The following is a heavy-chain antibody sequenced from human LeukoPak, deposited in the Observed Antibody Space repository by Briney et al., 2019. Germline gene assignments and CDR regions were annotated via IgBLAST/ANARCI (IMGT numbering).Heavy chain of an antibody. D-gene: IGHD6-19*01. Sequence: ASVKVSCKASGGTFSSYPVTWVRQAPGQRLEWMGWINPNSGGTNYAQKFQGRVTMTRDTSISTAYMELSRLRSDDTAVYYCARGGQWDAFDIWGQGTMVTVSS. J-gene: IGHJ3*02. CDR2: INPNSGGT. CDR3: ARGGQWDAFDI. V-gene: IGHV1-2*02. CDR1: GGTFSSYP.